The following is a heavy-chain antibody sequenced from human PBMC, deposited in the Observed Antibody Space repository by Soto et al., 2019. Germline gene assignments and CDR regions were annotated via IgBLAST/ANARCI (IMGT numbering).Heavy chain of an antibody. J-gene: IGHJ6*02. D-gene: IGHD1-26*01. CDR3: ARVWWEREGYLLHV. CDR2: IYYSDST. CDR1: GGSLSSYY. Sequence: QVQLQESGPGLVQPSKTLSLTCTVSGGSLSSYYWSWLRPSPGQGLEILWYIYYSDSTNYNPSFKRRITKGVDTSKNQLSLTLSSMTAADTAVYYCARVWWEREGYLLHVWGQGTTVTVSS. V-gene: IGHV4-59*08.